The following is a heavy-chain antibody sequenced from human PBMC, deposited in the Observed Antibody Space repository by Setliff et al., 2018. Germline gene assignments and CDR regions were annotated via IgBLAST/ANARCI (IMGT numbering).Heavy chain of an antibody. CDR1: GYTFTSYY. Sequence: ASVKVSCKASGYTFTSYYMHWVRQAPGQGLEWMGIINPSGGSTSYAQKFQGRVTMTRDTSTSTVYMELSSLRSEDTAVYYCARAEWGDYLPFLIDYWGQGTLVTVSS. D-gene: IGHD4-17*01. CDR3: ARAEWGDYLPFLIDY. V-gene: IGHV1-46*01. CDR2: INPSGGST. J-gene: IGHJ4*02.